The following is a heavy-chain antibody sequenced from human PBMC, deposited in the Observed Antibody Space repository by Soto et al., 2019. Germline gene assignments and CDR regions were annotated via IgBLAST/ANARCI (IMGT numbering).Heavy chain of an antibody. D-gene: IGHD5-18*01. J-gene: IGHJ6*02. CDR3: ARAYSYGPYGIDV. Sequence: PGGSLRLSCAASGFPFSSYAMQWVRQSPGKGLEWVAVISYDGSNKYYADSVKGRFTISRDNSKNTLYLQMNSLRAEDTTVYYCARAYSYGPYGIDVWGQGTTVTVS. V-gene: IGHV3-30-3*01. CDR1: GFPFSSYA. CDR2: ISYDGSNK.